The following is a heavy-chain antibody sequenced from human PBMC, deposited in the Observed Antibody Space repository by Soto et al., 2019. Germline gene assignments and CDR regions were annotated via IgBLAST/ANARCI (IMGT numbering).Heavy chain of an antibody. Sequence: QVQLVQSGAAVKKPGASVKVSCQASGYVFPSYDITWVRQAPGHGLEWLAWVNTGSGYTGYVRKFQDRLTTTRNMSISTVSMELSSLRSEDTAVYYCARANRRHYYMDAWGKGTTVTVSS. CDR3: ARANRRHYYMDA. J-gene: IGHJ6*03. CDR2: VNTGSGYT. CDR1: GYVFPSYD. V-gene: IGHV1-8*01.